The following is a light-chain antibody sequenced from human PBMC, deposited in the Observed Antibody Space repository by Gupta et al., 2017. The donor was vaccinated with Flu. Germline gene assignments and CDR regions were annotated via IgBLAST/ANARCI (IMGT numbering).Light chain of an antibody. V-gene: IGLV4-69*02. Sequence: QLVLTPSLSASASLGASVKLTCTLSSGHTSYAIAWPQRQPENVPRNLMYLNSDGSYNKADGTPDRFSGSSSGAERYLTISGLQSEDEAEYYCQTWGTGTPIFGGGTKVTVL. J-gene: IGLJ2*01. CDR2: LNSDGSY. CDR1: SGHTSYA. CDR3: QTWGTGTPI.